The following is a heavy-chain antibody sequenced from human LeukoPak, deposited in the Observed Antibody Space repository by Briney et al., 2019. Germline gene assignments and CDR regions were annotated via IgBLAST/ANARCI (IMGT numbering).Heavy chain of an antibody. J-gene: IGHJ4*02. CDR3: ARNCGGDCYSPLTLDY. CDR1: GYSFTSYW. CDR2: IYPGDSDT. Sequence: GESLKISCKGSGYSFTSYWIGWVRQMPGKGLEWMGIIYPGDSDTRYSPSFQGQVTISADKSISTAYLQWSSLKASDTAMYYCARNCGGDCYSPLTLDYWGQGTLVTVSS. V-gene: IGHV5-51*01. D-gene: IGHD2-21*02.